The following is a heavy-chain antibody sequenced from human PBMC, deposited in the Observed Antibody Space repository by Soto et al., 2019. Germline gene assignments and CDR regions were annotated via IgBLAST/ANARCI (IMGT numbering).Heavy chain of an antibody. V-gene: IGHV3-53*04. D-gene: IGHD2-2*01. Sequence: GGSLRLSCAASGFTVSSNYMSWVRQAPGKGLEWVSVIYSGGSTYYADSVKGRFTISRHNSKNTLYLQMNSLRAEDTAVYYCARDCSSTSCYSEYYMDVWGKGTTVTVSS. CDR2: IYSGGST. CDR3: ARDCSSTSCYSEYYMDV. CDR1: GFTVSSNY. J-gene: IGHJ6*03.